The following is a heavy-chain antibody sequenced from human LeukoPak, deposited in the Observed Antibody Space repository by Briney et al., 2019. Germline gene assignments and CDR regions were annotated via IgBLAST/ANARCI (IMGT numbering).Heavy chain of an antibody. CDR1: GFTFSSYS. D-gene: IGHD5-18*01. J-gene: IGHJ4*02. CDR2: ISSSSSYI. Sequence: PGGSLRLSCEASGFTFSSYSMNWVRQAPGKGLEWVSSISSSSSYIYYADSVKGRFTISRDNAKNSLYLQMNSLRAEDTAVYYCARLGGYSYVFDYWGQGTLVTVSS. V-gene: IGHV3-21*01. CDR3: ARLGGYSYVFDY.